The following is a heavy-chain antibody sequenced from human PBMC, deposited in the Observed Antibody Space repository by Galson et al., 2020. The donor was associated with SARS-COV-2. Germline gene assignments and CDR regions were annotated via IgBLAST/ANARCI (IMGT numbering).Heavy chain of an antibody. V-gene: IGHV3-30*03. CDR2: ISYDGSNK. CDR1: GFTFSSYG. CDR3: ARVATLWFGAYGMDV. D-gene: IGHD3-10*01. Sequence: GESLKISCAASGFTFSSYGLHWVRQIPGKGLEWVAVISYDGSNKFYAESVKGRFTISRDHSKNTLYLQMNSLRVEDTAVYYCARVATLWFGAYGMDVWGQGTTVTVSS. J-gene: IGHJ6*02.